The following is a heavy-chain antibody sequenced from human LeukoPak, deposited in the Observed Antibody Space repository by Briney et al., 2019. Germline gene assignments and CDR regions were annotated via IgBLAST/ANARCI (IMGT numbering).Heavy chain of an antibody. CDR1: GFTFSSYA. CDR3: AKISYNWNDYYGMDV. J-gene: IGHJ6*02. CDR2: ISGSGGST. V-gene: IGHV3-23*01. D-gene: IGHD1-20*01. Sequence: GGSLRLSCAASGFTFSSYAMSWVRQAPGKGLEWVSAISGSGGSTYYADSVKGRFTISRDNSKNTLYLQMNSLRAEDTAVYYCAKISYNWNDYYGMDVWGQGTTVTVSS.